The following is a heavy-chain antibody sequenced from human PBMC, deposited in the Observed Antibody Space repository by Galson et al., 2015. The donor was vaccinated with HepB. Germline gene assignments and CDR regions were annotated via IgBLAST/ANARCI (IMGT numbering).Heavy chain of an antibody. CDR3: AIQLLWFGEIKERGDY. D-gene: IGHD3-10*01. CDR1: GFTFSSYS. V-gene: IGHV3-48*04. CDR2: ISSSSSTI. Sequence: SLRLSCAASGFTFSSYSMNWVRQAPGKGLEWVSYISSSSSTIYYADSVKGRFTISRDNAKNSLYLQMNSLRAEDTAVYYCAIQLLWFGEIKERGDYWGQGTLVTVSS. J-gene: IGHJ4*02.